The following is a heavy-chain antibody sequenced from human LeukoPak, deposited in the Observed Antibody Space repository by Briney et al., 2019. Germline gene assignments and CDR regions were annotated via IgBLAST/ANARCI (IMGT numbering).Heavy chain of an antibody. CDR2: ISYDGSNK. V-gene: IGHV3-30-3*01. CDR3: ARTGPDSSGAFDI. CDR1: GFTFSSYA. Sequence: PGGSLRLSCAASGFTFSSYAMHWVRQAPGKGLEWVAVISYDGSNKYYADSVKGRFTISGDNSKNTLYLQMNSLRAEDTAVYYCARTGPDSSGAFDIWGQGTMVTVSS. J-gene: IGHJ3*02. D-gene: IGHD3-22*01.